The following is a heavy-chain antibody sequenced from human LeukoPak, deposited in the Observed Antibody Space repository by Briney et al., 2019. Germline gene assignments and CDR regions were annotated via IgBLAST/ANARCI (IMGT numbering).Heavy chain of an antibody. J-gene: IGHJ4*02. D-gene: IGHD5-18*01. CDR2: INPNSGGT. CDR3: ASQRISGYSYGYIMSDY. Sequence: GASVKVSCKASGYTFTGYYMHWVRQAPGQGLEWMGWINPNSGGTNYAQKFQGRVTMTRDTSISTAYMELSRLRSDDTAVYYCASQRISGYSYGYIMSDYWGQGTLVTVSS. CDR1: GYTFTGYY. V-gene: IGHV1-2*02.